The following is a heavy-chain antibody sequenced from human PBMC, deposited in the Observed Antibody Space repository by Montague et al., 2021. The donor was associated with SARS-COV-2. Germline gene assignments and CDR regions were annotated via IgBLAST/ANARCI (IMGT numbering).Heavy chain of an antibody. Sequence: SETLSLTCTASGYSISSGYYWGWIRQPPGKGLEWIGSIYHSGSTYYNPSLKSRVTISVDTSKNQFSLKLSSVTAADTAVYYCARDDYTPGDYYYYYGMDVWGQGTTVTVSS. CDR1: GYSISSGYY. J-gene: IGHJ6*02. CDR2: IYHSGST. CDR3: ARDDYTPGDYYYYYGMDV. V-gene: IGHV4-38-2*02. D-gene: IGHD4-11*01.